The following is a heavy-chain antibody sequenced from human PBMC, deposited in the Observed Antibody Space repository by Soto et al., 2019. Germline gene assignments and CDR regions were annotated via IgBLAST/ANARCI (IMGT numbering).Heavy chain of an antibody. CDR3: ARDSRGYYYGIFDY. CDR2: IYHSGST. CDR1: GGSISSGGYS. V-gene: IGHV4-30-2*01. J-gene: IGHJ4*02. D-gene: IGHD3-22*01. Sequence: PSETLSLTCAVSGGSISSGGYSWSWIRQPPGKGLEWIGYIYHSGSTNYNPSLKSRVTISVDTSKNQFSLKLSSVTAADTAVYYCARDSRGYYYGIFDYWGQGTLVTVSS.